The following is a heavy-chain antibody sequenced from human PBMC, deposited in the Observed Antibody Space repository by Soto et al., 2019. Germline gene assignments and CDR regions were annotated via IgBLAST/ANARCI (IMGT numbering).Heavy chain of an antibody. D-gene: IGHD1-26*01. CDR2: IQGSGNT. J-gene: IGHJ4*02. V-gene: IGHV4-4*07. Sequence: SETVSLTCSVSGGSISSYYWSWIRQPAGKGLEWIGRIQGSGNTNYNPSLKSRVTMSGDTSKNQFSLKLSSVTAADTAVYYCARSGGSFNFDYWGQGTLVTVSS. CDR1: GGSISSYY. CDR3: ARSGGSFNFDY.